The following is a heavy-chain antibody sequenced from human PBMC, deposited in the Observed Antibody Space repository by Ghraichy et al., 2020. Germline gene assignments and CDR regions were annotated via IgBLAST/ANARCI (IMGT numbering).Heavy chain of an antibody. CDR1: GYTFTGYY. Sequence: ASVKVSCKASGYTFTGYYMHWVRQAPGQGLEWMGWINPNSGGTNYAQKFQGRVTMTRDTSISTAYMELSRLRSDDTAVYYCARAVVVVVAATPVYYFDYWGQGTLVTVSS. V-gene: IGHV1-2*02. CDR2: INPNSGGT. J-gene: IGHJ4*02. D-gene: IGHD2-15*01. CDR3: ARAVVVVVAATPVYYFDY.